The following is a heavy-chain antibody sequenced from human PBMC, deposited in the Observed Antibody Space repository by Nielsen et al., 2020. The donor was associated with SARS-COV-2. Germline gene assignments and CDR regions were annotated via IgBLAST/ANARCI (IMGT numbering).Heavy chain of an antibody. CDR3: ARAYYYGSGSYFDI. D-gene: IGHD3-10*01. V-gene: IGHV3-30*03. CDR1: GFTFSSYG. CDR2: ISYDGSNK. J-gene: IGHJ3*02. Sequence: GESLKISCAASGFTFSSYGMHWVRQAPGKGLEWVAVISYDGSNKYYADSVKGRFTISRDNSKNTLYLQMNSLRAEDTAVYYCARAYYYGSGSYFDIWGQGTMVTVSS.